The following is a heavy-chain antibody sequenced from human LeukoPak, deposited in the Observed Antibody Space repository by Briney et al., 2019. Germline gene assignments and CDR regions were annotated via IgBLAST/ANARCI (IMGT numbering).Heavy chain of an antibody. J-gene: IGHJ4*02. CDR1: GDSISTSNSY. D-gene: IGHD3-10*01. CDR3: ARRGLVTMVRGVTFDY. Sequence: SETLSLTCTVSGDSISTSNSYWGWIRQPPGKGLEWIGEINHSGSTNYNPSLKSRVTISVDTSKNQFSLKLSSVTAADTAVYYCARRGLVTMVRGVTFDYWGQGTLVTVSS. CDR2: INHSGST. V-gene: IGHV4-39*07.